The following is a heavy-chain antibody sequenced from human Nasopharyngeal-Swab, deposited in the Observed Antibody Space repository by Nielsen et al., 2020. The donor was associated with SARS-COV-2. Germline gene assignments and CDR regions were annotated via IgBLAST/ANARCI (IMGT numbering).Heavy chain of an antibody. CDR1: GYSFTSYW. CDR3: ARQEEMATIWDY. V-gene: IGHV5-51*01. Sequence: KVSCKGSGYSFTSYWIGWVRQMPGKGLEWMGIIYPGDSDTRYSPSFQGQVTISADKSISTAYLQWSSLKASGTAMYYCARQEEMATIWDYWGQGTLVTVSS. D-gene: IGHD5-24*01. CDR2: IYPGDSDT. J-gene: IGHJ4*02.